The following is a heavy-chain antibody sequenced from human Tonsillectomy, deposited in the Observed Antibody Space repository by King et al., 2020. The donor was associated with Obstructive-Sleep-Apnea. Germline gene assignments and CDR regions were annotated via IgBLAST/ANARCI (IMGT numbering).Heavy chain of an antibody. J-gene: IGHJ5*02. D-gene: IGHD3-10*01. CDR1: GFTFSSYW. Sequence: VQLVESGGGLVQPGGSLRLSCAASGFTFSSYWMSWVRQAPGKGLEWVANIKQDGSEKYYVDSVKGRFTISRDNAKNSLYLQMNSLRAEDTAVYYCAREKFVRGVIGWFDPWGQGTLVTVSS. CDR3: AREKFVRGVIGWFDP. CDR2: IKQDGSEK. V-gene: IGHV3-7*01.